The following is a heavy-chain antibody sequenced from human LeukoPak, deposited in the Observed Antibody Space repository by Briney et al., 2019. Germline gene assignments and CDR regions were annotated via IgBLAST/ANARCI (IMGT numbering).Heavy chain of an antibody. J-gene: IGHJ4*02. D-gene: IGHD3-3*01. CDR1: GGSFSGYY. CDR3: ARGDYDFWSGYYKY. Sequence: PSETLSLTCAVYGGSFSGYYWRWIRQPPGKGLEWIGEINHSGSTNYNPSLKSRVTISVDTSKNQFSLKLSSVTAADTAVYYCARGDYDFWSGYYKYWGQGTLVTVSS. V-gene: IGHV4-34*01. CDR2: INHSGST.